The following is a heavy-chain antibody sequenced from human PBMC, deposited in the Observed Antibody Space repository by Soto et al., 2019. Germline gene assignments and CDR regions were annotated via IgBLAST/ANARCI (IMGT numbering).Heavy chain of an antibody. J-gene: IGHJ6*03. Sequence: QVQLQQWGAGLLKPSETLSLTCAVYGGSFSGYYWSWIRQPPGKGLEWIGEINHSGSTNYNPSLKSRVTISVDTSKTQFSLKLSSVTAADTAVYYCASDRPDYYYMDVWGKGTTVTVSS. CDR2: INHSGST. CDR3: ASDRPDYYYMDV. V-gene: IGHV4-34*01. CDR1: GGSFSGYY.